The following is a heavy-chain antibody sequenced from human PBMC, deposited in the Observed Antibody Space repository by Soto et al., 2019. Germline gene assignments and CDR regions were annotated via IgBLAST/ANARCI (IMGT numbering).Heavy chain of an antibody. CDR1: GFTFSSYA. D-gene: IGHD6-19*01. Sequence: EVQLLESGGGLVQPGGSLRLSCAASGFTFSSYAMSWVRQAPGKGLEWVSAISGSGGSTYYADSVKGRFTISRDNSKNTLYLQMNSLRAEDTVVYYCANLNSAVAGTGYFDYWGQGTLVTVSS. CDR2: ISGSGGST. V-gene: IGHV3-23*01. J-gene: IGHJ4*02. CDR3: ANLNSAVAGTGYFDY.